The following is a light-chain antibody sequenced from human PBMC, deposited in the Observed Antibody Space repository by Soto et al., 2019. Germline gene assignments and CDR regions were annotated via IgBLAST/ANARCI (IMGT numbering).Light chain of an antibody. CDR2: GSS. Sequence: EIVMTQSPATLSVSPGERATLSCRASQSVGSNLAWYQQKPGQAPRLLIYGSSTTATGIPARFSGSGSETEFTLTISSLQSEDFAVYCCQQYNNWPPYTFGQGTKLEIK. J-gene: IGKJ2*01. CDR3: QQYNNWPPYT. CDR1: QSVGSN. V-gene: IGKV3-15*01.